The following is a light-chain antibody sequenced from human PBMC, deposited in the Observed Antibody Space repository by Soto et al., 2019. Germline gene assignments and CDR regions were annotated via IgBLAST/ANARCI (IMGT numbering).Light chain of an antibody. CDR2: YVS. Sequence: QSGLTQPASVSGSPGQSITISCTGTSSDVGGYNYVSWYQQHPGKAPKLMLYYVSNRPSGVSNRFSGSKSGNTASLTISGLQAEDEADHYCSSYTSSSTVVFGGGTKVTVL. CDR1: SSDVGGYNY. V-gene: IGLV2-14*01. CDR3: SSYTSSSTVV. J-gene: IGLJ2*01.